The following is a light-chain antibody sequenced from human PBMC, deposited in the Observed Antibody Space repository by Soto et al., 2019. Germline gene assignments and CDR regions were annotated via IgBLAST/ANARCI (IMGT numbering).Light chain of an antibody. CDR3: QQYDSHPYT. CDR1: QDINGW. Sequence: DIQLTQFPPTLSASVGDRVIITGRTSQDINGWLAWYRQKPGIAPDLLIYEASTLHTGVPARFSGGGSGTEFTLSISSLQPDDSATFYCQQYDSHPYTFGQGTRLEIE. J-gene: IGKJ2*01. CDR2: EAS. V-gene: IGKV1-5*03.